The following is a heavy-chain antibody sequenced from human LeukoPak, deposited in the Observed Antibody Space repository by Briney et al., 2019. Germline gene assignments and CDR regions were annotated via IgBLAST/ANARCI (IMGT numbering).Heavy chain of an antibody. CDR3: ARDKMQQSTEGSNFDH. CDR2: ISSSSSYI. Sequence: GGSLRLSCAASGFTFSSYSMNWVRQAPGKGLEWVSSISSSSSYIYYADSVKGRFTISRDNAKNSLYLQMNSLRVEDTAVYYCARDKMQQSTEGSNFDHWGQGTLVTVSS. V-gene: IGHV3-21*01. D-gene: IGHD6-13*01. J-gene: IGHJ4*02. CDR1: GFTFSSYS.